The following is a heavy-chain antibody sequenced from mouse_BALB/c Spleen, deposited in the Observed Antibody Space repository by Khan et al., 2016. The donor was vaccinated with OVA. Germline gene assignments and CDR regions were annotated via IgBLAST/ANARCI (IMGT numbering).Heavy chain of an antibody. CDR3: ARIKKIVATYFDY. CDR1: GYTFTSYW. D-gene: IGHD1-1*01. J-gene: IGHJ2*01. V-gene: IGHV1S81*02. Sequence: QVQLQQPGAELVKAGASVKMSCKASGYTFTSYWMHWVKQRLGPGLEWFAETNPTNGRTYYNEKFKSKATLTVDKSSSTAYLLLSGPTFEDSAVYYGARIKKIVATYFDYWGQGTTLTVSS. CDR2: TNPTNGRT.